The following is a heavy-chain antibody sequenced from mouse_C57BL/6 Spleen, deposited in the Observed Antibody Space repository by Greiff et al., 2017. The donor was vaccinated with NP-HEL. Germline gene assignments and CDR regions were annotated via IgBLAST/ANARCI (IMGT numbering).Heavy chain of an antibody. D-gene: IGHD2-4*01. Sequence: EVKLEESGGGLVQPGGSMKLSCAASGFTFSDAWMDWVRQSPEKGLEWVAEIRNKANNHATYYAESVKGRFTISRDDSKSSVYLQMNSLRAEDTGIYYCTRGALYDYDGFAYWGQGTLVTVSA. V-gene: IGHV6-6*01. CDR2: IRNKANNHAT. J-gene: IGHJ3*01. CDR3: TRGALYDYDGFAY. CDR1: GFTFSDAW.